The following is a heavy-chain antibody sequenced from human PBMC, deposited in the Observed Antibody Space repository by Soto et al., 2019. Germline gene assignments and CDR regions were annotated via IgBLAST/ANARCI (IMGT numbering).Heavy chain of an antibody. CDR3: ARWSYLDY. J-gene: IGHJ4*02. CDR2: ISGSDGKT. V-gene: IGHV3-23*01. CDR1: GFSFCSYA. D-gene: IGHD3-3*01. Sequence: GGSLILSCTASGFSFCSYALSWVRQAPGKGLEWVSTISGSDGKTFYADSVKGRFSISRDTSQSTLYLQMNSLRADDTAMYYCARWSYLDYWGQGTRVTVSS.